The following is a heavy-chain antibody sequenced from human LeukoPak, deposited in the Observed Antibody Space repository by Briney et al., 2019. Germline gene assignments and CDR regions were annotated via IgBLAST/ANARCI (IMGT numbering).Heavy chain of an antibody. D-gene: IGHD3-22*01. CDR3: VRGYDSSGYYGDDF. J-gene: IGHJ4*02. CDR2: IKEGGSEK. CDR1: GFTLGTYW. Sequence: GGSLRLSCAASGFTLGTYWMSWVRQAPGKGLEWVANIKEGGSEKYHVDSVKGRFTISRDNAKNSLYLQMNSLRPEDTAVYYCVRGYDSSGYYGDDFWGQGTLVTVSS. V-gene: IGHV3-7*04.